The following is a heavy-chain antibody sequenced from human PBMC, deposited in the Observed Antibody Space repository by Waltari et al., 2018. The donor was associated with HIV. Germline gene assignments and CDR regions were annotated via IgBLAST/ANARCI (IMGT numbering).Heavy chain of an antibody. CDR1: GGSFSGYY. D-gene: IGHD2-8*01. CDR3: ARGEFRVYAQQ. Sequence: QVQLQQWGAGLLKPSETLSLTCAVYGGSFSGYYWSWIRQPPGKGLEWIGEINHSGSTNYNPALKSRVTISVDTSKNQFSLKLSSVTAADTAVYYCARGEFRVYAQQWGQGTLVTVSS. CDR2: INHSGST. V-gene: IGHV4-34*01. J-gene: IGHJ4*02.